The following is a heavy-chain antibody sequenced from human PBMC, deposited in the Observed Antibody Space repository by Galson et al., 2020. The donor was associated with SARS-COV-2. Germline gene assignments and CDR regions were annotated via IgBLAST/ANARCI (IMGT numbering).Heavy chain of an antibody. V-gene: IGHV1-18*01. CDR2: ISAYNGNT. CDR1: GYTFTSYG. Sequence: GESLKISCKASGYTFTSYGISWVRQAPGQGLEWMGWISAYNGNTNYAQKLQGRVTMTTDTSTRTAYMELRSLRSDDTAVYYCARVLVLRYFDWSPPVHWAPNWFDPWGQGTLVTVSS. J-gene: IGHJ5*02. D-gene: IGHD3-9*01. CDR3: ARVLVLRYFDWSPPVHWAPNWFDP.